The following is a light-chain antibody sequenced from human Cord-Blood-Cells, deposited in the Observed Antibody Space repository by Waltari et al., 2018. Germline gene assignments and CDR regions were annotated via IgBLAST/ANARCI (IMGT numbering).Light chain of an antibody. J-gene: IGLJ1*01. CDR2: DVS. V-gene: IGLV2-11*01. CDR3: CSYAGSYTP. Sequence: QSALTQPRSVSGSPGQSVTISCTGTSSDVGGYNYVSWYQQHPGKAPKLMIYDVSKRPSGVPDRFSVSKSGNTASLTISGLQAEDEADYYCCSYAGSYTPFGTGTKVTVL. CDR1: SSDVGGYNY.